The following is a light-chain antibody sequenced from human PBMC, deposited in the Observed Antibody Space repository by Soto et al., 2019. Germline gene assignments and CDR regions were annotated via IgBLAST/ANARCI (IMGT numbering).Light chain of an antibody. CDR3: QQYGGSPLVT. J-gene: IGKJ4*01. Sequence: EVVLTQSPGTLSLSPGERATLSCRASQSVTNNYLAWYQQKPGQAPRLLIYGASTRATGIPDRFSGSGSGTDFTLTVSRLVPEDSAVYYCQQYGGSPLVTFGGGTKVEIK. CDR1: QSVTNNY. CDR2: GAS. V-gene: IGKV3-20*01.